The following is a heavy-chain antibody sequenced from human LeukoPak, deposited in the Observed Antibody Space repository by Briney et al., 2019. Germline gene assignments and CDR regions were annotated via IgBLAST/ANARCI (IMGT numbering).Heavy chain of an antibody. CDR3: ARAWYSSGCSDY. Sequence: PSETLSLTCTVSGGSISSYYWSRIRQPPGKGLEWIGYIYYSGSTNYNPSLKSRVTISVDTSKNQFSLKLSSVTAADTAVYYCARAWYSSGCSDYWGQGTLVTVSS. D-gene: IGHD6-19*01. V-gene: IGHV4-59*01. CDR1: GGSISSYY. CDR2: IYYSGST. J-gene: IGHJ4*02.